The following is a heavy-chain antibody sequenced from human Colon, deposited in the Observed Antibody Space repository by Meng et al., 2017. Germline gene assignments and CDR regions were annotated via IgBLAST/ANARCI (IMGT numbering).Heavy chain of an antibody. CDR1: GCSSSSDLW. V-gene: IGHV4-4*02. J-gene: IGHJ4*02. D-gene: IGHD1-1*01. Sequence: QLAQPAPGPGTTSGSLALTFTVSGCSSSSDLWSSWVRQPPGTGLVWIGEVYHRGDTNYNPSLKSRVVISVDRSKNQFSLNLSSVTAADTAVYYCGRDQGRQLINHWGQGTLVTVSS. CDR2: VYHRGDT. CDR3: GRDQGRQLINH.